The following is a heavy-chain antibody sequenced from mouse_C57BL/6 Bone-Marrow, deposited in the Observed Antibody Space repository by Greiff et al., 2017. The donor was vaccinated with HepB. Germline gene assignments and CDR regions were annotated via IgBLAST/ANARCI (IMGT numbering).Heavy chain of an antibody. CDR3: ARPTVVDYWYFDV. V-gene: IGHV5-6*01. CDR1: GFTFSSYG. CDR2: ISSGGSYT. Sequence: EVQLVESGGDLVKPGGSLKLSCAASGFTFSSYGMSWVRQTPDKRLEWVATISSGGSYTYYPDSVKGRFTISRDNAKNTLYLQMSSLKSEDTAMYYCARPTVVDYWYFDVWGTVTTVTVSS. D-gene: IGHD1-1*01. J-gene: IGHJ1*03.